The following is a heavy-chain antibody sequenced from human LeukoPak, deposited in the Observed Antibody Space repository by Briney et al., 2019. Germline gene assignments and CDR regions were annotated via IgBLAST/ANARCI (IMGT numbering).Heavy chain of an antibody. D-gene: IGHD3-10*01. J-gene: IGHJ4*02. CDR1: GFSFSSYG. V-gene: IGHV3-7*01. Sequence: GGSLRLSCAASGFSFSSYGMHWVRQAPGKGLEWVANIKQDGSEKYYVDSVKGRFTISRDNAKNSLYLQMNSLRAEDTAVYYCARPHSGTHFDYWGQGTLVTVSS. CDR3: ARPHSGTHFDY. CDR2: IKQDGSEK.